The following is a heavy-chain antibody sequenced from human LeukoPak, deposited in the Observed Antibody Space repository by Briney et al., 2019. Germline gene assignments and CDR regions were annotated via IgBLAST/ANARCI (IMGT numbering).Heavy chain of an antibody. D-gene: IGHD3-10*01. J-gene: IGHJ3*01. Sequence: GGSLRLSCAASGFSLSDYAMHWGRQGPGKGLECGSGVNWNRAYIGYGDSMKGRVPIYRDNAKKSLYLQMNGWRVEERALYYGGKDRAELGGSRSYAFDVWGQGTMVTVSS. CDR1: GFSLSDYA. CDR3: GKDRAELGGSRSYAFDV. V-gene: IGHV3-9*01. CDR2: VNWNRAYI.